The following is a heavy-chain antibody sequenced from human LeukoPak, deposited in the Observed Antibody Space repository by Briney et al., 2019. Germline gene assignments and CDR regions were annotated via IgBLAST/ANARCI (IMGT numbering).Heavy chain of an antibody. Sequence: GGSLSLSCTASEFTFSKYGMHWVRQAPGKGLEWVTFIQYEGSYKYYAEAVKGRFTICRDNSKNTLYLQSNILTAGDTAVYYCAKGGGAAPTHLLDYWGQGTLVTASS. CDR1: EFTFSKYG. CDR3: AKGGGAAPTHLLDY. D-gene: IGHD6-13*01. V-gene: IGHV3-30*02. CDR2: IQYEGSYK. J-gene: IGHJ4*02.